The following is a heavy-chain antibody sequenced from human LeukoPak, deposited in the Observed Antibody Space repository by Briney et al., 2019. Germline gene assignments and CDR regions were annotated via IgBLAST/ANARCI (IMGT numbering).Heavy chain of an antibody. D-gene: IGHD2-2*01. CDR3: ASAREYCISSECYDYFQH. CDR2: IYTGGST. V-gene: IGHV3-53*01. J-gene: IGHJ1*01. Sequence: GGSLRLSCVASGFNVKTNSMSWVRQAPGEGLEWVSVIYTGGSTYYADSVNGRFTISRDNSKNTLYLQMTSLTAEDTAVYYCASAREYCISSECYDYFQHWGQGTLVSVSS. CDR1: GFNVKTNS.